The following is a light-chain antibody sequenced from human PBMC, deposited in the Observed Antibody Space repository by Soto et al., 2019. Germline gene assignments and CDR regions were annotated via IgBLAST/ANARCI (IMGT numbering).Light chain of an antibody. CDR3: QQYRCYSWT. Sequence: DIQMTQSPSTLSASVGDRVTITCRASQNVNSWLAWYQQRPGKAPKLLIYDASSLESGVPSRFSGSGSGTEFSITISSLQPGDFATYYCQQYRCYSWTFGQGTEVEVK. CDR1: QNVNSW. V-gene: IGKV1-5*01. J-gene: IGKJ1*01. CDR2: DAS.